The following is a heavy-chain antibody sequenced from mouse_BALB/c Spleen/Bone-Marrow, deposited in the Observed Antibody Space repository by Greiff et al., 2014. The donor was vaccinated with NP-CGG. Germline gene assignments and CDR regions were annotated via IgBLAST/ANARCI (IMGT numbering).Heavy chain of an antibody. Sequence: VQVVESGPGLVAPSQSLSITCTVSGFSLTDYGVSWIRQPPGKGLEWLGVIWGGGITYYNSTLKSRLSISKDNSKSQVFLKMNGLQTDDTAMYYCAKHDTTVVLDYWGQGTTLTVSS. V-gene: IGHV2-6-5*01. J-gene: IGHJ2*01. CDR1: GFSLTDYG. D-gene: IGHD1-1*01. CDR3: AKHDTTVVLDY. CDR2: IWGGGIT.